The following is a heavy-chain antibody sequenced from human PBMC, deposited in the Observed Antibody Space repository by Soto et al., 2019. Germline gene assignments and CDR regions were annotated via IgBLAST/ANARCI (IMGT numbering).Heavy chain of an antibody. Sequence: GGALRLSCAVSGVTLTTYSMNWVRQAPGKGLEWISFINKNGFTVYYADSVKGRFTISRDYAKNSLYLQMDSLRHEDTAVYYCARGAVTGTSLFDYWGLGTLVTVSS. CDR1: GVTLTTYS. CDR3: ARGAVTGTSLFDY. J-gene: IGHJ4*02. V-gene: IGHV3-48*02. CDR2: INKNGFTV. D-gene: IGHD6-19*01.